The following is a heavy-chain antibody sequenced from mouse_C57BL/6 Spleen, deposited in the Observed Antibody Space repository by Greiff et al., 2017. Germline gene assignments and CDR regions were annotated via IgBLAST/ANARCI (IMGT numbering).Heavy chain of an antibody. Sequence: QVQLQQPGAELVKPGASVKLSCKASGYTFTSYWMHWVKQRPGQGLEWIGMIHPNSGSTNYNEKFKSKATLTVDKSSSTAYMQLSSLTSEDSAVYYCARGGYGSSYVRYYAMGYWGQGTSFTVSS. D-gene: IGHD1-1*01. J-gene: IGHJ4*01. CDR1: GYTFTSYW. CDR2: IHPNSGST. CDR3: ARGGYGSSYVRYYAMGY. V-gene: IGHV1-64*01.